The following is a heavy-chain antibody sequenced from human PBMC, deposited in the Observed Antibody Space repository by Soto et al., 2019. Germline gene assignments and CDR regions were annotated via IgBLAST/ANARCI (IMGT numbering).Heavy chain of an antibody. CDR1: GGSFSDYF. CDR2: INHSGST. J-gene: IGHJ6*02. Sequence: PSETLSLTCAVYGGSFSDYFWTWIRQPPGKGLEWIGEINHSGSTNYNPSLKSRVTISVDTSKNQFSLKLSSVTAADTAVYYCASSPEYDLQTYYYDSSGPPGMDVWGQGTTVTVSS. D-gene: IGHD3-22*01. CDR3: ASSPEYDLQTYYYDSSGPPGMDV. V-gene: IGHV4-34*01.